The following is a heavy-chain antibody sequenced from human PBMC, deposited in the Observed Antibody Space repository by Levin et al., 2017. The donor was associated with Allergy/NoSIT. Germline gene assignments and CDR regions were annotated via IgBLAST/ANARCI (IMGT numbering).Heavy chain of an antibody. D-gene: IGHD1-26*01. J-gene: IGHJ3*02. CDR3: ATETSGSYSFAFDI. Sequence: ASVKVSCKVSGYTLTELSMHWVRQAPGKGLEWMGGFDLEDAETIYAQKFQGRVTMTEDTSTDTAYMELSSLRSEDTAVYYCATETSGSYSFAFDIWGQGTMVTVSS. V-gene: IGHV1-24*01. CDR1: GYTLTELS. CDR2: FDLEDAET.